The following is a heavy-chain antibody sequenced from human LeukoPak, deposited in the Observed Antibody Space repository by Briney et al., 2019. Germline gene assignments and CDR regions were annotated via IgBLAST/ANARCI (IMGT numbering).Heavy chain of an antibody. CDR2: INHSGST. J-gene: IGHJ5*02. V-gene: IGHV4-39*07. Sequence: PSETLSLTCTVSGGSISSSSYYWGWIRQPPGKGLEWIGEINHSGSTNYNPSLKSRVTISVDMSKNQFSLKLSSVTAADTAVYYCARDGAVAGFFEGDYNWFDPWGQGTLVTVSS. CDR3: ARDGAVAGFFEGDYNWFDP. D-gene: IGHD6-19*01. CDR1: GGSISSSSYY.